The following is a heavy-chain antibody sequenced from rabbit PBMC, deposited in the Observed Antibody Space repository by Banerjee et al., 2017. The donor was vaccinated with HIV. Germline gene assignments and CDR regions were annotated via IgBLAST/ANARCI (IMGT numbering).Heavy chain of an antibody. CDR1: GLDFSSSDW. V-gene: IGHV1S45*01. CDR3: ARDLAGVIGWNFNL. Sequence: QEQLVESGGGLVQPGASLTLTCKASGLDFSSSDWIYWVRQAPGKGLEWIACINAGSANSTCYATWAKGRFTISKASWTTVTLQMTSLTAADTASYFCARDLAGVIGWNFNLWGQGTLVTVS. D-gene: IGHD4-1*01. J-gene: IGHJ4*01. CDR2: INAGSANST.